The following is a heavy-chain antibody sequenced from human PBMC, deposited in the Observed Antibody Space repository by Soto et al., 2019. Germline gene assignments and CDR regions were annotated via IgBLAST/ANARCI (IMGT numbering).Heavy chain of an antibody. CDR2: ISSSSSYI. Sequence: PGGSLRLSCAASGFTFSSYSMNWVRQAPGKGLEWVSSISSSSSYIYYADSVKGRFTISRDNAKNSLYLQMNSLRAEDTAVYYCARDRGPWYGETLRRGDYWGQGTLVTVSS. CDR3: ARDRGPWYGETLRRGDY. J-gene: IGHJ4*02. V-gene: IGHV3-21*01. CDR1: GFTFSSYS. D-gene: IGHD6-13*01.